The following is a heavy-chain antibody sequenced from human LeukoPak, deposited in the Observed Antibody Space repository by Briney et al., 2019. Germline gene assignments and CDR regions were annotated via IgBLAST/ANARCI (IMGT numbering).Heavy chain of an antibody. Sequence: PGQSLRLSCTASGFTFGDYAMSWVRQAPGKGLEWVGFIRSKAYGGTTEYAASVKGRFTISRDDSKSIAYLQMNSLKTEDTAVYYCTREGDSSGWYVDYWGQGTLVTVSS. CDR1: GFTFGDYA. J-gene: IGHJ4*02. CDR3: TREGDSSGWYVDY. D-gene: IGHD6-19*01. V-gene: IGHV3-49*04. CDR2: IRSKAYGGTT.